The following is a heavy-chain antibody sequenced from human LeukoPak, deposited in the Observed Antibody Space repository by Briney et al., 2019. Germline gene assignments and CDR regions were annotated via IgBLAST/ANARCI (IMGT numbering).Heavy chain of an antibody. J-gene: IGHJ4*02. V-gene: IGHV3-9*03. CDR1: GFTFDDYA. CDR2: ISWNSGSI. D-gene: IGHD6-13*01. Sequence: GRSLRLSCAASGFTFDDYAVHWVRQAPGKGLEWVSGISWNSGSIGYADSVKGRFTISRDNAKNSLYLQMNSLRAEDMALYYCAKDIGAAGTSYYFDYWGQGTLVTVSS. CDR3: AKDIGAAGTSYYFDY.